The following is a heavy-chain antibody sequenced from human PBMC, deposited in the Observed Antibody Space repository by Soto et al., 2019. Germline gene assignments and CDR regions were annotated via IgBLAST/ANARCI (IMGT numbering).Heavy chain of an antibody. CDR2: IYYSGST. D-gene: IGHD1-26*01. CDR1: GGSISSSSYY. Sequence: PSETLSLTCTVSGGSISSSSYYWGWIRQPPGKGLEWIGSIYYSGSTYYNPSLKSRVTISVDTSKNQFSLKLSSVTAADTAVYYCARRIVGATGYNWFDTWGQGTLVTVSS. J-gene: IGHJ5*02. CDR3: ARRIVGATGYNWFDT. V-gene: IGHV4-39*01.